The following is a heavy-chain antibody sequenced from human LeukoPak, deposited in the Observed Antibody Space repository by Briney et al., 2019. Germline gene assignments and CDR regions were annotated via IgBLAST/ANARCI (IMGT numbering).Heavy chain of an antibody. CDR2: IYYSGST. V-gene: IGHV4-30-4*01. CDR1: GGSISSGDYY. J-gene: IGHJ6*02. Sequence: SETLSLTCTVSGGSISSGDYYWSWIRQPPGKGLEWIGYIYYSGSTYYNPSLKSRVTISVDTSKNQFSLKLSSVTAADTAVYYCARAVVVPAASPPYYYYYYGMDVWGQGTTVTVSS. CDR3: ARAVVVPAASPPYYYYYYGMDV. D-gene: IGHD2-2*01.